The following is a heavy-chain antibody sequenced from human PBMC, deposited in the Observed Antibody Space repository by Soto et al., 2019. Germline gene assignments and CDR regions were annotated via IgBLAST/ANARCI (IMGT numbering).Heavy chain of an antibody. V-gene: IGHV1-3*01. D-gene: IGHD2-15*01. CDR2: INAGNGNT. J-gene: IGHJ4*02. CDR3: ARGPGGPDGPGDY. CDR1: GYTFTSYA. Sequence: QVQLVQSGAEVKKPGASVKVSCKASGYTFTSYAMHWVRQAPGQRLEWMGWINAGNGNTKYSQKFQGRVTXTXDXXARTAYMELSSLRSEDTAVYYCARGPGGPDGPGDYWGQGTLVTVSS.